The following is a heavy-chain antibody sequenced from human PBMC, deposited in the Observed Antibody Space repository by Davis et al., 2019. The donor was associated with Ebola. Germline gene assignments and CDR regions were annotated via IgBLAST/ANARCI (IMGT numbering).Heavy chain of an antibody. J-gene: IGHJ4*02. CDR3: ARDRLIDY. V-gene: IGHV3-7*03. CDR1: GFIFSRHW. CDR2: IKEDGIEK. Sequence: GESLKISCAASGFIFSRHWINWVRQAPGKGLEWVANIKEDGIEKYYVDSVKGRFTISRDNAKNSLYLQMNSLRGEDTAVYYCARDRLIDYWGQGTLVTISS.